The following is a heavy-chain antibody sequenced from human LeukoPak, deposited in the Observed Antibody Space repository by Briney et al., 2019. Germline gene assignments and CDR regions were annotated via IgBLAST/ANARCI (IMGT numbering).Heavy chain of an antibody. CDR1: GFTFSSYA. J-gene: IGHJ4*02. D-gene: IGHD2-21*02. Sequence: LTGGSLRLSCAASGFTFSSYAMSWVRQAPGKGLEWVSAISGSGGSTYYADSVKGRFTISRDNSKNALYLQMNSLRAEDTAVYNCATCGSHCFFDHWGQGTLVTVSS. V-gene: IGHV3-23*01. CDR2: ISGSGGST. CDR3: ATCGSHCFFDH.